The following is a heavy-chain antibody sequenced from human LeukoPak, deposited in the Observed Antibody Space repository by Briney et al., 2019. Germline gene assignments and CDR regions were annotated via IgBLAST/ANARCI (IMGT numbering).Heavy chain of an antibody. D-gene: IGHD4-23*01. CDR2: TSGDGSNE. V-gene: IGHV3-30*09. CDR3: ARTYGGNSANWYFDL. CDR1: GFTFSRYA. Sequence: GGSLRLSCAASGFTFSRYAMHWVRQAPGKGLECMAVTSGDGSNEHYAGSVKGRFAISRDNSKNTLYLQMNSLRTEDTAVYDCARTYGGNSANWYFDLWGRGTLVTVSS. J-gene: IGHJ2*01.